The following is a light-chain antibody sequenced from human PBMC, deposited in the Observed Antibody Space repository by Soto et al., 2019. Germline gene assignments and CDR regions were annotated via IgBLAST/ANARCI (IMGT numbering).Light chain of an antibody. V-gene: IGKV1-12*01. CDR2: AAS. CDR3: QQSNSFPLT. J-gene: IGKJ4*01. CDR1: EGISSR. Sequence: DIQMTQSPSSVSASVGDRVTITCRASEGISSRLAWYQQKPGKAPNLLIYAASSLQSGVPSRFSGSGSETDFTLTIGSLQPEDFVTYYWQQSNSFPLTFGGGTKVEIK.